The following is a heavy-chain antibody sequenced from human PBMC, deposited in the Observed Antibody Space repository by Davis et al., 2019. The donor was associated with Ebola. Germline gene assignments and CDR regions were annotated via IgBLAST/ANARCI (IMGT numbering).Heavy chain of an antibody. Sequence: SETLSLTCTVSGGSISNNYWSWIRQPPGKGLEWIGFIYYTGSTNYNPSLKSPVTISVDASKNQFSLKLTSVTAADTAVYYWARGDDWFDPWGQGTLVTVSS. V-gene: IGHV4-59*01. CDR2: IYYTGST. CDR3: ARGDDWFDP. J-gene: IGHJ5*02. CDR1: GGSISNNY.